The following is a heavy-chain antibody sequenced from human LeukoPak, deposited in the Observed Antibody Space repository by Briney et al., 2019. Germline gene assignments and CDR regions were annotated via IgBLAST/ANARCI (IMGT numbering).Heavy chain of an antibody. D-gene: IGHD3-22*01. CDR3: ARAYYESSAYRHAVYFDY. CDR1: GYTFNSSY. CDR2: INPSDDST. Sequence: VSVKVSCKASGYTFNSSYMHWVRQAPGQGLEWMGIINPSDDSTRYAQKFQGRVTMTKDTSTNTVYMHLSSLSSDDTAVYYCARAYYESSAYRHAVYFDYWGQGTLVTVSS. V-gene: IGHV1-46*02. J-gene: IGHJ4*02.